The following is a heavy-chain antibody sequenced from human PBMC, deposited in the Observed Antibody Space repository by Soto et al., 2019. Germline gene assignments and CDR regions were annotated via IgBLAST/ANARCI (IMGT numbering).Heavy chain of an antibody. CDR2: INHSGST. CDR3: ARRPPGGSYRGK. D-gene: IGHD3-16*02. Sequence: SETLSLTCAVYGGSFSGYYWSWIRQPPGKGLEWIGEINHSGSTNYNPSLKSRVTISVDTSKNQFSLKLSSVTAADTAVYYCARRPPGGSYRGKWGQGTLVTVSS. V-gene: IGHV4-34*01. J-gene: IGHJ4*02. CDR1: GGSFSGYY.